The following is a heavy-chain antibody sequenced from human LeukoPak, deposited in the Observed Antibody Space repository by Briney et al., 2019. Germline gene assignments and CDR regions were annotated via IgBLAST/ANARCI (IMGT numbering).Heavy chain of an antibody. CDR1: GGSISSSTYY. CDR3: ARHYCSSASSYVDY. J-gene: IGHJ4*02. D-gene: IGHD2-2*01. CDR2: MYYSGSA. Sequence: PSETLSLTCTVSGGSISSSTYYWGWIRQPPGKGLEWIDMMYYSGSAYYNPSLKSRVTISVDTSKNQFSLKLSSVTAADTAVYYCARHYCSSASSYVDYWGQGTLVTVSS. V-gene: IGHV4-39*01.